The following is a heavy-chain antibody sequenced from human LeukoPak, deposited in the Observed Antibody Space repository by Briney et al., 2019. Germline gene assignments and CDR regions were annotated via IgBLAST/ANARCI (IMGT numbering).Heavy chain of an antibody. CDR1: GFTFSSYS. CDR3: ARDAGSFRQERYFDY. CDR2: ISSSSSYI. V-gene: IGHV3-21*01. Sequence: GGSLRLSCAASGFTFSSYSMNWVRQAPGKGLEWVSSISSSSSYIYYADSVKGRFTISRDNAKNSLYLQMNSLRAEDTAVYYCARDAGSFRQERYFDYWGQGTLVTVSS. J-gene: IGHJ4*02. D-gene: IGHD1-1*01.